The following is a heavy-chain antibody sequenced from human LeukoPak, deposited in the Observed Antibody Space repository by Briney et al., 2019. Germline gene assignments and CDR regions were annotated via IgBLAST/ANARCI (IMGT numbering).Heavy chain of an antibody. CDR3: ARSAIHAFDI. CDR2: IYNSGST. CDR1: GASVSSSSDY. V-gene: IGHV4-61*05. J-gene: IGHJ3*02. Sequence: PSETLSLTCTVSGASVSSSSDYWGWIRQPPGKGLECIGYIYNSGSTNYNPSLKSRVSISVDTSKNQFSLKLSSVTAADTAVYYCARSAIHAFDIWGQGTMVTVSS. D-gene: IGHD3-3*01.